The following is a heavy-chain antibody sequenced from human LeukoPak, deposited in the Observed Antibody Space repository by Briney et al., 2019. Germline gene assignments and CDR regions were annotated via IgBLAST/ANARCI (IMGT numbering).Heavy chain of an antibody. CDR3: ARRAPDYKGLVV. Sequence: SQTLSLTCAISGDSVSSNTATWNWIRQSPSRGLEWLGRTYYRSKWFNDYAVSVKSRITINPDTSRNQFSLQLNSVTPEDTAVYYCARRAPDYKGLVVWGQGTTVTVSS. CDR2: TYYRSKWFN. V-gene: IGHV6-1*01. CDR1: GDSVSSNTAT. D-gene: IGHD3-10*01. J-gene: IGHJ6*02.